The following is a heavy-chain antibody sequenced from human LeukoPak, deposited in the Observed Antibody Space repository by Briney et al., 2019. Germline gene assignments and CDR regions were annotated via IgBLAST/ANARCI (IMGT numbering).Heavy chain of an antibody. CDR3: ARLDTAMVLAYYYYYMDV. D-gene: IGHD5-18*01. Sequence: PGGSLRLSCAASGFTFNDYYMSWIRQAPGKGLEWLSYISSSGTTIYYADSVKGRFTISRDNAKNSLYLQMNSLRAEDTAVYYCARLDTAMVLAYYYYYMDVWGKGTTVTVSS. CDR2: ISSSGTTI. CDR1: GFTFNDYY. J-gene: IGHJ6*03. V-gene: IGHV3-11*01.